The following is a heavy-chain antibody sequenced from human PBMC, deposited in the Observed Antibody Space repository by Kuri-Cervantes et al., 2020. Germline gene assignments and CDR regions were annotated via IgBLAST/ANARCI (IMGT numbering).Heavy chain of an antibody. D-gene: IGHD1-26*01. CDR1: GYTFTSYG. CDR3: ARVGRTALVGASNWFDP. Sequence: SVKVSCKASGYTFTSYGISWVRQAPGQGLEWMGGIIPIFGTANYAQKFQGRVTITADESTSTAYMELSSLRSEDTAVYYCARVGRTALVGASNWFDPWGQGTLVTVSS. CDR2: IIPIFGTA. V-gene: IGHV1-69*13. J-gene: IGHJ5*02.